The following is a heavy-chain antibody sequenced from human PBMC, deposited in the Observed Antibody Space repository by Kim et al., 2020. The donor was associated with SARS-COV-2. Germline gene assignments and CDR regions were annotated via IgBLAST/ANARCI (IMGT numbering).Heavy chain of an antibody. CDR3: AKLGSHYGNTGYYNFDY. Sequence: GGSLRLSCAASGFTFSSYAMSWVRQAPGKGLEWVSGLIDSSAITYYADSVRGRFTISRDNSNNMLYLQMNSLRAEDTALYYCAKLGSHYGNTGYYNFDYWGQGTLVTVSS. CDR1: GFTFSSYA. J-gene: IGHJ4*02. D-gene: IGHD3-22*01. V-gene: IGHV3-23*01. CDR2: LIDSSAIT.